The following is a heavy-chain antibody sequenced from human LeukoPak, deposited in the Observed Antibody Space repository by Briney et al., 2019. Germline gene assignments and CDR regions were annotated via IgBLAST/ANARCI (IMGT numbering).Heavy chain of an antibody. Sequence: GGSLRLSCAASGFTFSSYTMNWVSHAPGKGLEWVSSIAVSSGYISYADSVKGRFTISRDNAKKSLYLQMTSLTAEDTAVYYCARDRGAYCGGDCYLGFDYWGRGTLVTVSS. D-gene: IGHD2-21*02. CDR2: IAVSSGYI. CDR3: ARDRGAYCGGDCYLGFDY. J-gene: IGHJ4*01. V-gene: IGHV3-21*01. CDR1: GFTFSSYT.